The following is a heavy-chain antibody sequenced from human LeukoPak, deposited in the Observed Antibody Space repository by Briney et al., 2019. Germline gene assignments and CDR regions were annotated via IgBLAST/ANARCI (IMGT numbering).Heavy chain of an antibody. CDR1: GFTFSTYG. Sequence: AGGSLRLSCAASGFTFSTYGMHWVRQAPGKGLEWVALIWYDGTYKYYVDSVKGRFTISRDNSKNTLYLQMNSLRAEDTAVYYCASRIGEYSGSYSAPFDHWGQGTLVTVSS. CDR3: ASRIGEYSGSYSAPFDH. J-gene: IGHJ4*02. CDR2: IWYDGTYK. V-gene: IGHV3-33*01. D-gene: IGHD1-26*01.